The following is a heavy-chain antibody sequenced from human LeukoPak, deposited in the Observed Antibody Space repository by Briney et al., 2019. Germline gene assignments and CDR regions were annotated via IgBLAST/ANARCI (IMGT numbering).Heavy chain of an antibody. Sequence: KPSETLSLTCTVSGGSISSYYWSWIRQPPGKGLEWIGYIYYSGSTNYNPSLKSRVTISVDTSKNQFSLKLSSVTAADTAEYYCARRGLMDYALNYWGQGTLVTVSS. CDR1: GGSISSYY. CDR2: IYYSGST. J-gene: IGHJ4*02. V-gene: IGHV4-59*08. D-gene: IGHD4-17*01. CDR3: ARRGLMDYALNY.